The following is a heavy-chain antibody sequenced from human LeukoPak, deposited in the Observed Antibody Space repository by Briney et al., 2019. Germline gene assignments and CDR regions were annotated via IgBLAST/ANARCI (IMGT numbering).Heavy chain of an antibody. CDR1: GGSISSSSYY. J-gene: IGHJ3*02. Sequence: SETLSLTCTVSGGSISSSSYYWGWIRQPPGKGLEWIGSIYYSGSTYYNPSLKSRVTISVDTSKNQFSLKLSFVTAADTAVYYCAAITMIVVEKGAFDIWGQGTMVTVSS. CDR2: IYYSGST. D-gene: IGHD3-22*01. CDR3: AAITMIVVEKGAFDI. V-gene: IGHV4-39*01.